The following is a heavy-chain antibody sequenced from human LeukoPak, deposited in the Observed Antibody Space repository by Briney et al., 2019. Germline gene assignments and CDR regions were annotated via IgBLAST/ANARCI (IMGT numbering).Heavy chain of an antibody. D-gene: IGHD3-22*01. CDR3: ARDSRSGYYPYYFDY. J-gene: IGHJ4*02. CDR1: GGTFSSYA. CDR2: IIPIFGTA. Sequence: SVKVSCKASGGTFSSYAISWVRQAPGQGLEWMGGIIPIFGTANYAQKFQGRVTITADESTSTAYMELSSLRSEDTAVYYCARDSRSGYYPYYFDYWGQGTLVTVSS. V-gene: IGHV1-69*13.